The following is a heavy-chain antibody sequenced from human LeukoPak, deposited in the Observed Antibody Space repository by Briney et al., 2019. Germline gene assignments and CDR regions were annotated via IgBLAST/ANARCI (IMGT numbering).Heavy chain of an antibody. V-gene: IGHV3-11*01. D-gene: IGHD6-13*01. Sequence: PGGSLRLSCAASGFTFSDYYMSWIRQAPGKGLEWVSYISSSGSTIYYADSVKGRFTISRDNAKNSLYLQMNSLRAEDTAVYYCARVERESSSWLLTPFDPWGQGTLVTVPS. CDR1: GFTFSDYY. J-gene: IGHJ5*02. CDR3: ARVERESSSWLLTPFDP. CDR2: ISSSGSTI.